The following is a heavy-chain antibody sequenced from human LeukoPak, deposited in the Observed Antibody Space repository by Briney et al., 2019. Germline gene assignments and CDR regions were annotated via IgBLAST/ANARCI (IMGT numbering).Heavy chain of an antibody. J-gene: IGHJ4*02. CDR1: GASIRSGGFY. D-gene: IGHD3-16*01. CDR2: IYFNGDT. V-gene: IGHV4-31*03. CDR3: ARARLRSEDFSTPYYFDF. Sequence: SETLSLTCSVSGASIRSGGFYWSWLRQHPRRGLEWIGYIYFNGDTYYNPSLKSRVTISVDTSQNRFSLRVHSVTAADTAVYFCARARLRSEDFSTPYYFDFWGRGTLVTVS.